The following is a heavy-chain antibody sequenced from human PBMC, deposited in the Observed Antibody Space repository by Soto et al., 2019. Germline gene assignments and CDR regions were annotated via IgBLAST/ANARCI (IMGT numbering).Heavy chain of an antibody. CDR2: IYYSGST. J-gene: IGHJ4*02. CDR1: GGSISSYY. V-gene: IGHV4-59*01. D-gene: IGHD6-6*01. Sequence: SETLSLTCTVSGGSISSYYWSWIRQPPGKGLEWIGYIYYSGSTNYNPSLKSRVTISVDTSKNQFSLKLSSVTAADTAVYYRARAGYSSSPFDYWGQGTLVTVSS. CDR3: ARAGYSSSPFDY.